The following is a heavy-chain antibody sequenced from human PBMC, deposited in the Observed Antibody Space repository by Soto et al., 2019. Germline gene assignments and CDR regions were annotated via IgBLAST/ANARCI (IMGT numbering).Heavy chain of an antibody. CDR1: GYSFTSYW. CDR3: ARHFSALYSSSRGFSLNYYYMDV. D-gene: IGHD6-13*01. V-gene: IGHV5-51*01. CDR2: IYPGDSDT. Sequence: GESLKISCKGSGYSFTSYWIGWVRQMPGKGLEWMGIIYPGDSDTRYSPSFQGQVTISADKSISTAYLQWSSLKASDTAMYYCARHFSALYSSSRGFSLNYYYMDVWGKGTTVTVSS. J-gene: IGHJ6*03.